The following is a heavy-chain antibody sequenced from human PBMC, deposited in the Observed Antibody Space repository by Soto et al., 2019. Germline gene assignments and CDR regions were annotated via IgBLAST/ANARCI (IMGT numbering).Heavy chain of an antibody. CDR1: GFSLSTSVMC. CDR2: IEWDDDK. Sequence: SGPTLVNPTQTLTLSCTFSGFSLSTSVMCVSWIRQPPGKSLEWLALIEWDDDKYYSTSLKTRLTISKDTSKNQVVLTMTNMYPVDTATYYCARMLVRGGGYYYGMDVWGQGT. CDR3: ARMLVRGGGYYYGMDV. V-gene: IGHV2-70*01. D-gene: IGHD3-10*01. J-gene: IGHJ6*02.